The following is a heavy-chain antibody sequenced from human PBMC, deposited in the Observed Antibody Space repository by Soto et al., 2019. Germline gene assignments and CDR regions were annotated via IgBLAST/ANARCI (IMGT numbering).Heavy chain of an antibody. V-gene: IGHV1-2*04. CDR2: INPNSGGT. CDR3: ARQQQLVKFHGMDG. CDR1: GYTFTGYY. D-gene: IGHD6-13*01. J-gene: IGHJ6*02. Sequence: ASVKVSCKASGYTFTGYYMHWVRQAPGQGLEWMGWINPNSGGTNYAQKFQGWVTMTRDTSISTAYMELSRLRSDDTAVYYCARQQQLVKFHGMDGWGQGTTVTFSS.